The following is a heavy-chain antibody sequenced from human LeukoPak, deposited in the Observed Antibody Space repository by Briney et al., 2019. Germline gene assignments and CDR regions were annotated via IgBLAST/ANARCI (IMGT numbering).Heavy chain of an antibody. J-gene: IGHJ6*03. D-gene: IGHD1-26*01. CDR1: GYTLTELS. V-gene: IGHV1-24*01. CDR2: FDPEDGET. CDR3: AREGLELDYYYYMDV. Sequence: ASVKVSCKVSGYTLTELSMHWVRQAPGKGLEWMGRFDPEDGETIYAQKFQGRVTMTADTSTDTVYMELSSLRSEDTAVYYCAREGLELDYYYYMDVWGKGTTVTVSS.